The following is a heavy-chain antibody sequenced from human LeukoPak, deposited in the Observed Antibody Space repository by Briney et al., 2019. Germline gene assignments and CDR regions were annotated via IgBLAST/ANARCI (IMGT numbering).Heavy chain of an antibody. CDR3: ARIVGASDY. Sequence: SETLSLTCTVSGGSVSSGSYYWSWIRQPPGKGLEWIGSIYYSGSTYYNPSLKSRVTISVDTSKNQFSLKLSSVTAADTAVYYCARIVGASDYWGQGTLVTVSS. J-gene: IGHJ4*02. V-gene: IGHV4-39*01. CDR1: GGSVSSGSYY. CDR2: IYYSGST. D-gene: IGHD1-26*01.